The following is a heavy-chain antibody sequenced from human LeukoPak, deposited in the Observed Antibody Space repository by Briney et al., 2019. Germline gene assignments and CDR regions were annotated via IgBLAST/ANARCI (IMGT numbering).Heavy chain of an antibody. CDR2: INPSGGST. V-gene: IGHV1-46*03. CDR1: GYTFTSYY. CDR3: ARVTVRGVITGDFAC. D-gene: IGHD3-10*01. J-gene: IGHJ4*02. Sequence: ASVKVSCKASGYTFTSYYMHWVRQAPGQGLEWMGIINPSGGSTSYAQKFQGRVTMTRDTSTSTVYMELSSLRSEDTAVYYCARVTVRGVITGDFACWGQGTLVTVSS.